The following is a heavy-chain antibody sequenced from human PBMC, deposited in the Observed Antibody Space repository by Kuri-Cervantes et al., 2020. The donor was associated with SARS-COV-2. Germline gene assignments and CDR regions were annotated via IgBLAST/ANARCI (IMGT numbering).Heavy chain of an antibody. Sequence: ASVTVSCKASGYTFTSYGISWVRQAPGQGLEWMGWISAYNGNTNYAQKLQGRVTITRDTSASTAYMELSSLRSEDPAVYYCARSGVSYSSSWSNWFDPWGQGTLVTVSS. J-gene: IGHJ5*02. CDR3: ARSGVSYSSSWSNWFDP. D-gene: IGHD6-13*01. CDR1: GYTFTSYG. V-gene: IGHV1-18*01. CDR2: ISAYNGNT.